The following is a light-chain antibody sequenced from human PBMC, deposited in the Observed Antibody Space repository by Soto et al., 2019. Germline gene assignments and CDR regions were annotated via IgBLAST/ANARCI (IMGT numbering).Light chain of an antibody. J-gene: IGLJ1*01. CDR1: SSDVGGYNY. V-gene: IGLV2-8*01. CDR2: EVS. CDR3: SSYAGSNNPYV. Sequence: QSVLPQPPSASGSPGQSVTISCTGTSSDVGGYNYVSWYQQQPGKAPKLMIYEVSKRPSGVTDRFSGSKSGNTASLTVSGLQAEDEADYYCSSYAGSNNPYVFGTGTKLTVL.